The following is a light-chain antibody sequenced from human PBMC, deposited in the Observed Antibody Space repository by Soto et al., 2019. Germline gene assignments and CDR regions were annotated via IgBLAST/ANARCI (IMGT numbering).Light chain of an antibody. CDR1: SSSIGTNY. CDR2: KNN. V-gene: IGLV1-47*01. CDR3: ASWDDSLSGYV. Sequence: QSVLTQPPSGSGTPGQRVTISCSGSSSSIGTNYVYWYQQFPGTAPKLLIYKNNQRPSGVPDRFSGSKSGTSASLAISGLRSEDEADYHCASWDDSLSGYVFGTGTKVTVL. J-gene: IGLJ1*01.